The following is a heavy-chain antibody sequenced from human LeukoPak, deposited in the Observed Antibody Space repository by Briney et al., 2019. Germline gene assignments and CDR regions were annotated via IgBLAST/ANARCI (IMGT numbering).Heavy chain of an antibody. J-gene: IGHJ5*02. CDR2: ISAYNGNT. CDR1: GYTFTSYG. CDR3: ARDAPRTYYDFWSGYKNWFDP. D-gene: IGHD3-3*01. Sequence: ASVKVSCKASGYTFTSYGISWVRQAPGQGLEWMGWISAYNGNTNYAQKLQGRVTMTTDTSTSTAYMELRSLRSDDTAVYYCARDAPRTYYDFWSGYKNWFDPWGQGTLVTVSS. V-gene: IGHV1-18*01.